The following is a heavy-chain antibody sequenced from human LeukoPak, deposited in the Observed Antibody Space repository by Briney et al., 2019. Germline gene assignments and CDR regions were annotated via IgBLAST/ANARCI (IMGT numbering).Heavy chain of an antibody. CDR2: IKQDGSEK. CDR3: ARDYSDYGDYFDY. V-gene: IGHV3-7*03. D-gene: IGHD4-17*01. CDR1: GFTFSSYW. Sequence: GGSLRLSCAASGFTFSSYWMSWVRQAPGKGLEWVADIKQDGSEKYYVDSVKGRFTISRDNAKNSLYLQMNSLRAEDTAVYYCARDYSDYGDYFDYWGQGTLVTVSS. J-gene: IGHJ4*02.